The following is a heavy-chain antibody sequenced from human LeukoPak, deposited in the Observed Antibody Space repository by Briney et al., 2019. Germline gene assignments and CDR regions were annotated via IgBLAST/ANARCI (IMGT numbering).Heavy chain of an antibody. CDR1: VDLISRYY. CDR3: ASLVMVTTPQGDY. D-gene: IGHD4-17*01. CDR2: IYYMGST. J-gene: IGHJ4*02. Sequence: SETLSLTCTVSVDLISRYYWSCTRHPPGEGREWGEYIYYMGSTTYNPSLKSRVTISVDTSKNQFSLKLSSVTAADTAVYYCASLVMVTTPQGDYWGQGTLVAVSS. V-gene: IGHV4-59*08.